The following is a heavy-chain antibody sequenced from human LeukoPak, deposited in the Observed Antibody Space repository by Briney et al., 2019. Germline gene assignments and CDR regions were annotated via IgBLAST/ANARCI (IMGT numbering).Heavy chain of an antibody. Sequence: ASETLSLTCTVSGGSISSYYWCWIRQPPGKGLEWIGYIYYSGSTNYNPSLKSRVTISVDTSKNQFSLKLSSVTAADTAVYYCAGGLRNMGFDPWGQGTLVTVSS. V-gene: IGHV4-59*01. CDR1: GGSISSYY. J-gene: IGHJ5*02. CDR3: AGGLRNMGFDP. CDR2: IYYSGST.